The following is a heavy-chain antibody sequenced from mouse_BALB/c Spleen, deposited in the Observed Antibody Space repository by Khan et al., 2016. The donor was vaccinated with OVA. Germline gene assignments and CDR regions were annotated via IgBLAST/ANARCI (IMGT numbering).Heavy chain of an antibody. CDR1: GFSLTDYG. V-gene: IGHV2-6-5*01. Sequence: QVQLKQSGPGLVAPSQSLSITYTVSGFSLTDYGVSWIRQPPGKGLEWLGVIWGGGSTYYNSALKSRLSISKDNSKRQVFLKMNSLQTDDTAMYYCAKHLILYPYYIDYWGHGTTLTVSS. J-gene: IGHJ2*01. CDR3: AKHLILYPYYIDY. CDR2: IWGGGST.